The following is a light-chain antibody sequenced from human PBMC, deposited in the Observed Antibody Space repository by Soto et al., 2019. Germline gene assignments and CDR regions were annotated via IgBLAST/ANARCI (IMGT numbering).Light chain of an antibody. J-gene: IGLJ2*01. CDR3: GTWDSSLFAVV. CDR1: SSNIGKNY. CDR2: DTH. V-gene: IGLV1-51*01. Sequence: QSVLTQPPSVSAAPGQTVTISCSGSSSNIGKNYVCWYQQLPGTAPKLLIYDTHERPSGIPDRFSSSKSGTSATLAITGLQPGDEADYYCGTWDSSLFAVVFGGGIKVTVL.